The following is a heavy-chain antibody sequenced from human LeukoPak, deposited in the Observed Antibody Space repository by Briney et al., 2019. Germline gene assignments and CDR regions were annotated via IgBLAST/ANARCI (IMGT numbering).Heavy chain of an antibody. Sequence: SETLSLTCTVSGGSISSGSYYWSWIRQPAGKGLEWIGRIYSSGITNYNPSLKSRVTISVDTSKNQFSLKLSSVTAADTAVHYCARDFTFWGQGILVTVSS. CDR3: ARDFTF. CDR1: GGSISSGSYY. CDR2: IYSSGIT. J-gene: IGHJ4*02. V-gene: IGHV4-61*02.